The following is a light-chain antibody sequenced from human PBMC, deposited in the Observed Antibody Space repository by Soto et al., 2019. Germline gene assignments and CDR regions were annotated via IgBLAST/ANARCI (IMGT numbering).Light chain of an antibody. CDR1: QSVSSTY. CDR2: GAS. V-gene: IGKV3-20*01. CDR3: QHYGSSTWT. J-gene: IGKJ1*01. Sequence: EIVLTQSPGTLSLSPGEGATLSCRASQSVSSTYLAWYQQKPGQAPRLLIYGASSRATGIPDRFSGSGSGTDFTLTISRLEPEDVAVYYCQHYGSSTWTFGQGTKVEIK.